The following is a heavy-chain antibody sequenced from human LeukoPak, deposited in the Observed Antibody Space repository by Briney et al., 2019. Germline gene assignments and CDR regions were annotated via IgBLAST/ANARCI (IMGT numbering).Heavy chain of an antibody. CDR1: GFTFSSYA. J-gene: IGHJ4*02. CDR3: ARDVDSSGWYDY. D-gene: IGHD6-19*01. Sequence: PGGSLRLSCAASGFTFSSYAMHWVRQAPGKGLEWVAVISYDGSNKYYADSVKGRFTISRDNSKNTLYLQMNSLRDEDTAVYYCARDVDSSGWYDYWGQGTLVTVSS. V-gene: IGHV3-30-3*01. CDR2: ISYDGSNK.